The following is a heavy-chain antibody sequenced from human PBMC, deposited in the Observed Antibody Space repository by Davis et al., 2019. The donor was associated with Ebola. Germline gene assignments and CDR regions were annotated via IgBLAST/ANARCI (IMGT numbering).Heavy chain of an antibody. V-gene: IGHV1-3*01. J-gene: IGHJ4*02. CDR3: AREHYDILTCRMDY. D-gene: IGHD3-9*01. Sequence: FQGRVTITRDTSASTAYMELSSLRSEDTAVYYCAREHYDILTCRMDYWGQGTLVTVSS.